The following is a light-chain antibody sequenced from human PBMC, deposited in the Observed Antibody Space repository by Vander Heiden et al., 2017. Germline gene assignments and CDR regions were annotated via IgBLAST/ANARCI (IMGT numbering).Light chain of an antibody. CDR3: QQYDNLPLMYT. V-gene: IGKV1-33*01. CDR1: QDISNY. J-gene: IGKJ2*01. CDR2: DAS. Sequence: DIQMTQSPSSLSASVGDRVTITCQASQDISNYLNWYQQKPGKATKLLIYDASNLETGVPSRFSGSGSGTDFTFTISSLQPEDIATHYCQQYDNLPLMYTFGQGTKLGIK.